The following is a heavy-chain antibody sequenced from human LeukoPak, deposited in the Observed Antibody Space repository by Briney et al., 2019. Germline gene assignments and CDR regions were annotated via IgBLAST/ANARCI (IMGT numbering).Heavy chain of an antibody. CDR2: IYYSGST. CDR3: AREGERSGFDI. J-gene: IGHJ3*02. CDR1: GGSISSYY. Sequence: SETLSLTCTVSGGSISSYYWSWIRQPPGKGLEWIGYIYYSGSTNYNPSLKSRVTISVDTSKNQFSLKLSSVTAADTAVYYCAREGERSGFDIWGQGTMVTVSS. V-gene: IGHV4-59*01. D-gene: IGHD1-1*01.